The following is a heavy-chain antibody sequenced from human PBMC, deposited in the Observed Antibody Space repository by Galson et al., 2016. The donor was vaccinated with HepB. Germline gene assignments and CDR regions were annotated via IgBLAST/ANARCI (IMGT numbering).Heavy chain of an antibody. Sequence: PALVKPTQTLTLTCNISGFSLPTSGVSVGWIRQPPGKALEWLALIYWDGDKRYSPSLKNRLTITKDTSKNQVLLTLTNVDPVDTATYYCAHRQIHTSGTRFDPWGQGTLVTVSS. CDR2: IYWDGDK. D-gene: IGHD1-1*01. CDR3: AHRQIHTSGTRFDP. J-gene: IGHJ5*02. CDR1: GFSLPTSGVS. V-gene: IGHV2-5*02.